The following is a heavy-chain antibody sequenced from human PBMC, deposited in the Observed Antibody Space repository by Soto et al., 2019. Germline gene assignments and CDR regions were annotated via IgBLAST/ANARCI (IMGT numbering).Heavy chain of an antibody. CDR1: GFTFDDYA. Sequence: PGGSLRLSCAACGFTFDDYAMHWVRQDPGKGLEWVSGISWNSGSIGYADSVKGRFTISRDNAKNSLYLQMNSLRAEDTALYYCAKDINQWDPTPGFDYWGQGTLVTVSS. CDR3: AKDINQWDPTPGFDY. CDR2: ISWNSGSI. D-gene: IGHD1-26*01. V-gene: IGHV3-9*01. J-gene: IGHJ4*02.